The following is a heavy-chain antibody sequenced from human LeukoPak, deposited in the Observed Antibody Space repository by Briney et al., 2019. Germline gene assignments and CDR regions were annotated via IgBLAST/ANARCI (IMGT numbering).Heavy chain of an antibody. V-gene: IGHV4-59*01. CDR2: IYYSGST. CDR3: ARERRYSGSSGAFDI. CDR1: GGSISSYY. D-gene: IGHD1-26*01. Sequence: SETLSLTCTVSGGSISSYYWSWIRQPPGEGLEWIGYIYYSGSTNYNPSLKSRVTISVDTSKNQFSLKLSSVTAADTAVYYCARERRYSGSSGAFDIWGQGTMVTVSS. J-gene: IGHJ3*02.